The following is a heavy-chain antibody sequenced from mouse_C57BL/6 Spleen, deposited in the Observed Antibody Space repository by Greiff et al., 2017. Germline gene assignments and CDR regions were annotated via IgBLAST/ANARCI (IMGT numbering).Heavy chain of an antibody. CDR2: INPGSGGT. D-gene: IGHD1-1*01. CDR1: GYAFTNYL. V-gene: IGHV1-54*01. Sequence: QVHVKQSGAELVRPGTSVKVSCKASGYAFTNYLIEWVKQRPGQGLEWIGVINPGSGGTNYNEKFKGKATLTADKSSSTAYMQLSSLTSEDSAVXFCARVHITTVTRDYWGQGTTLTVSS. J-gene: IGHJ2*01. CDR3: ARVHITTVTRDY.